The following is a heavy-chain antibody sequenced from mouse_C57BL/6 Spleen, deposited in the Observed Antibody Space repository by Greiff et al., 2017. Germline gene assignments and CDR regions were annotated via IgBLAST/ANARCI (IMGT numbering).Heavy chain of an antibody. CDR3: ARSVGTGVDY. V-gene: IGHV1-26*01. Sequence: EVQLQQSGPELVKPGASVKISCKASGYTFTDYYMNWVKQSHGKSLEWIGDINPNNGGTSYNQKFKGKATLTVDKSSSTAYMELRSLTSEDSAVYYCARSVGTGVDYWGQGTTLTVSS. CDR2: INPNNGGT. J-gene: IGHJ2*01. D-gene: IGHD4-1*01. CDR1: GYTFTDYY.